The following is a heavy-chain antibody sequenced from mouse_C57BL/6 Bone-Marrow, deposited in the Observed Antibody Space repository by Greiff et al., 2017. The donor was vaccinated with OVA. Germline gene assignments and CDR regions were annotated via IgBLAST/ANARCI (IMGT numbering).Heavy chain of an antibody. D-gene: IGHD2-2*01. CDR1: GYTFTDYY. Sequence: VQLQQSGPELVKPGASVKISCKASGYTFTDYYINWVKQRPGQGLEWIGWIFPGSGSTYYNEKFKGKATLTVDKSSSTAYMLLSSLTSEDSAVYFCARDNGVTTRFFAYWGQGTLVTVSA. V-gene: IGHV1-75*01. CDR2: IFPGSGST. CDR3: ARDNGVTTRFFAY. J-gene: IGHJ3*01.